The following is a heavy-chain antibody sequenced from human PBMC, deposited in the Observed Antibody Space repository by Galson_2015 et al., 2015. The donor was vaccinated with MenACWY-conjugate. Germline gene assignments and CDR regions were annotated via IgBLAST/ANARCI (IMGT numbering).Heavy chain of an antibody. CDR2: IKQDGNDK. CDR3: ARGPRGQLPGVDFDY. V-gene: IGHV3-7*03. Sequence: SLRLSCAASGFTLSSYWMSWARRAPGKGLEWVASIKQDGNDKEYLDSVKGRFTISRDNARNSLCLQMNSLRAEDTAIYYCARGPRGQLPGVDFDYWGQGTLVTVSS. D-gene: IGHD1-26*01. J-gene: IGHJ4*02. CDR1: GFTLSSYW.